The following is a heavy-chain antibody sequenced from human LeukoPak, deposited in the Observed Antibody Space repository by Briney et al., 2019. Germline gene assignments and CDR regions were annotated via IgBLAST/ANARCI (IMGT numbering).Heavy chain of an antibody. J-gene: IGHJ4*02. Sequence: GGSLRLSCAASGFTFSSYAMSWVRQAPGKGLEWVSGISGSGDSTYYADSVKGRFTISRANSKNTLYLQMNSLRAEETAVYYCARGGSKWEPEDYWGQGALVTVSS. CDR2: ISGSGDST. CDR1: GFTFSSYA. D-gene: IGHD1-26*01. V-gene: IGHV3-23*01. CDR3: ARGGSKWEPEDY.